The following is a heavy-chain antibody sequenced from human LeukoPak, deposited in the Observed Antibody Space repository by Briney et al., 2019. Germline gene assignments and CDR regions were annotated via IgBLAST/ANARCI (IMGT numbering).Heavy chain of an antibody. V-gene: IGHV1-18*01. J-gene: IGHJ3*02. CDR2: ISANNGNT. Sequence: GASVKVSCKASGYTFTSYGISWVRQAPGQGLEWMGWISANNGNTNYAQKLQGRVTMTTDTSTSTAYMELRSLRSDDTAVYYCASWHGFCSSTSCYDAFDIWGQGTMVTVSS. CDR1: GYTFTSYG. D-gene: IGHD2-2*01. CDR3: ASWHGFCSSTSCYDAFDI.